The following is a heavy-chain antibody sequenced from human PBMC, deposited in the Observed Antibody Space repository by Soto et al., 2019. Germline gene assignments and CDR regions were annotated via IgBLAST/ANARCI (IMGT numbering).Heavy chain of an antibody. CDR3: ARDYDSDY. D-gene: IGHD3-22*01. J-gene: IGHJ4*01. CDR2: ISSSSYI. CDR1: GFTFSDYF. V-gene: IGHV3-11*06. Sequence: GGSLRLSCAASGFTFSDYFMTCIHRAPGRGLEWVQYISSSSYIYYADSVNGRFTISRDNANNSLYLQMNSLRAEDPAVYYCARDYDSDYWVHGTLVTVSS.